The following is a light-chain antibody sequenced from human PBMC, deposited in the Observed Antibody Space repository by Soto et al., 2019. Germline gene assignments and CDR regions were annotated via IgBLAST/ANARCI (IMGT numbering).Light chain of an antibody. CDR2: RAS. CDR3: QQYNSYPYT. Sequence: DVQMTQSPSTLSASVGDRVTITCRASQSVSIWLAWYQQKPGNAPKLLIYRASSLESGFPSRFSGSGSGTEFTLTISSLQPDDFATYYCQQYNSYPYTFGQGTKLEIK. J-gene: IGKJ2*01. CDR1: QSVSIW. V-gene: IGKV1-5*03.